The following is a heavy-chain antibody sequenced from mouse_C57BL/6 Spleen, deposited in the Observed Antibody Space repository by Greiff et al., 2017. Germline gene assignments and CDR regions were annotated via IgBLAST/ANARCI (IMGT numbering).Heavy chain of an antibody. J-gene: IGHJ1*03. CDR1: GFTFSDFY. CDR2: SRNKANDYTT. V-gene: IGHV7-1*01. Sequence: EVQVVESGGGLVQSGRSLRLSCATSGFTFSDFYMEWVRQAPGKGLEWIAASRNKANDYTTEYSASVKGRFSVSRDTSQSILYLQMNALRAEDTAIYYCARALYDGYDHWYFDVWGTGTTVTVSA. D-gene: IGHD2-3*01. CDR3: ARALYDGYDHWYFDV.